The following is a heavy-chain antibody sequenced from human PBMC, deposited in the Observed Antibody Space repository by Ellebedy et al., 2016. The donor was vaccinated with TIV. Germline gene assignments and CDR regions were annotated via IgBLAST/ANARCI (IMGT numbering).Heavy chain of an antibody. CDR2: ITSSSSYR. CDR3: ARDLGELHPALNFDY. D-gene: IGHD1-26*01. Sequence: PGGSLRLSCAASGFTFSSYSMNWVRQAPGKGLEWVSSITSSSSYRFYADSVKGRFTISRDNAKNSMYLQMNSLRAEDTAVYYCARDLGELHPALNFDYWGQGSLVTVSS. V-gene: IGHV3-21*01. J-gene: IGHJ4*02. CDR1: GFTFSSYS.